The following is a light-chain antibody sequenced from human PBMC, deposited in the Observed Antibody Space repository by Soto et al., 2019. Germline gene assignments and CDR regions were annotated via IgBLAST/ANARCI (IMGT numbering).Light chain of an antibody. CDR3: CSYAGSYTFGV. J-gene: IGLJ1*01. Sequence: QSALTQPPSASGSPGQSVTISCTGTSSDIGGYDHVSWYQQHPGKAPKVMIYDVSKRPSGVPDRFSGSKSGNTASLTISGLQAEDEADYYCCSYAGSYTFGVFGTGTKLTVL. V-gene: IGLV2-11*01. CDR1: SSDIGGYDH. CDR2: DVS.